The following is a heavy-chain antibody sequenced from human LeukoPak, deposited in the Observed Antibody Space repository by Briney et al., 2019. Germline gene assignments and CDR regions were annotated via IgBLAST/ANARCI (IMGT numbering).Heavy chain of an antibody. CDR1: EYTFTTYP. V-gene: IGHV1-46*01. D-gene: IGHD3-10*01. CDR3: ARDSITIRAFDP. Sequence: GASVKASCKASEYTFTTYPLHWVRQAPGQGLEWMGIINPSGGSTSYAQKFQGRVTMTRDTSTSTVYMELSSLRSEDTAVYYCARDSITIRAFDPWGQGTLVTVSS. J-gene: IGHJ5*02. CDR2: INPSGGST.